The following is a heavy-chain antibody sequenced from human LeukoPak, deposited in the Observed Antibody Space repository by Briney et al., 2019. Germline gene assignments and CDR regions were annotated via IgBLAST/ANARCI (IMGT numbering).Heavy chain of an antibody. CDR3: AREIGYSYGYGYYYYYMDV. CDR2: ISGSGGST. V-gene: IGHV3-23*01. Sequence: GGSLRLSCAASGFTFSSYAMSWVRQAPGKGLEWVSGISGSGGSTYYADSVKGRFTISRDNAKNSLYLQMNSLRAEDTAVYYCAREIGYSYGYGYYYYYMDVWGKGTTVTISS. J-gene: IGHJ6*03. CDR1: GFTFSSYA. D-gene: IGHD5-18*01.